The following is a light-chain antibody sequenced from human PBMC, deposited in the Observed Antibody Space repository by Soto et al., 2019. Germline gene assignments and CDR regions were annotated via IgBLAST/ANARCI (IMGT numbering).Light chain of an antibody. CDR3: QTWGTGIPV. V-gene: IGLV4-69*01. CDR1: SGHSSYA. CDR2: LNSDGSH. J-gene: IGLJ3*02. Sequence: QLVLTQSPSASASLGASVKLTCTLSSGHSSYAIAWHHQQPEKGHRYLMKLNSDGSHSKGDGIPDRFSGSSSGAERYLTISSLQSEDEADYYCQTWGTGIPVFGGGTKLTVL.